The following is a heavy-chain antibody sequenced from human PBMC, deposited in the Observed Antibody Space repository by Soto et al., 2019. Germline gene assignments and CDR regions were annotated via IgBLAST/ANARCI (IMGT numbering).Heavy chain of an antibody. CDR3: ARGECSSNYCFTRWALDI. CDR2: IHHSGRT. V-gene: IGHV4-34*01. CDR1: GGSFTGYY. Sequence: SETLSLTCAVYGGSFTGYYWTWIRQTPGKGLEWIGEIHHSGRTNYNPSLKSRVSISADTSKTQFSLNLTSVTAADTAVYYCARGECSSNYCFTRWALDIWGQGTVVTVSS. J-gene: IGHJ3*02. D-gene: IGHD2-2*01.